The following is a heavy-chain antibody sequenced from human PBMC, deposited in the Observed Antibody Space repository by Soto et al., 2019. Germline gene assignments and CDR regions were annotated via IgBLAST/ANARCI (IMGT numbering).Heavy chain of an antibody. CDR1: GYTFTGYA. CDR2: INAGNGNT. Sequence: ASVKVSCKASGYTFTGYAMHWVRQAPGQRLEWMGWINAGNGNTKYSQKFQGRVTITRDTSASAAYMELSSLSSEDTAVYYCARAVAVPGDFDYWGQGTLVTVSS. J-gene: IGHJ4*02. CDR3: ARAVAVPGDFDY. D-gene: IGHD6-19*01. V-gene: IGHV1-3*01.